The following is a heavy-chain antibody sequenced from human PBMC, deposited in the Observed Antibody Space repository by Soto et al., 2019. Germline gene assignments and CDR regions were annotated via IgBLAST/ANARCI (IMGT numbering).Heavy chain of an antibody. CDR2: IIPLFNVS. D-gene: IGHD3-16*01. J-gene: IGHJ5*02. CDR3: ASPGKAEAIIGRGGWFDP. V-gene: IGHV1-69*18. CDR1: GGTFSSIA. Sequence: QVQLVQSGTEVKKPGSSVKVSCKASGGTFSSIAIGWVRQAPGQGLEWMGTIIPLFNVSKYAQKLQGRVTITADESTSISYMELNSLRSDDTAVYYCASPGKAEAIIGRGGWFDPWGQGTLVTVSS.